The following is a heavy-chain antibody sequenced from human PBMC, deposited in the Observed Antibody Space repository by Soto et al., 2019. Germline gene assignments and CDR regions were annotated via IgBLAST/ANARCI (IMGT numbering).Heavy chain of an antibody. CDR3: ARVRGAAGKGAWFDY. V-gene: IGHV3-30-3*01. Sequence: QVQLVESGGGVVQPGRSLRLSCAASGFTFSSYAMHWVRQAPGKGLEWVAVISYDGSNKYYADSVKGRFTISRDNSKNRLYLQMNSLRAEDTAVYYCARVRGAAGKGAWFDYWGQGTLVTVSS. CDR1: GFTFSSYA. J-gene: IGHJ4*02. D-gene: IGHD6-13*01. CDR2: ISYDGSNK.